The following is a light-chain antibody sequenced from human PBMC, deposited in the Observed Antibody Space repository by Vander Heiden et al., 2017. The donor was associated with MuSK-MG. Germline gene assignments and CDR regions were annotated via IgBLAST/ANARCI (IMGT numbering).Light chain of an antibody. CDR2: DAS. V-gene: IGKV1-5*01. Sequence: DIQMTQSPSTLSASVGDRVTITCRALQSISYCLAWYHQKPGNAPKVLIYDASNSESGVPSRFRGSGSGTEFSLTSISLQPDDFATYYFQQENDFPRTFGEGTKVEIK. CDR1: QSISYC. CDR3: QQENDFPRT. J-gene: IGKJ1*01.